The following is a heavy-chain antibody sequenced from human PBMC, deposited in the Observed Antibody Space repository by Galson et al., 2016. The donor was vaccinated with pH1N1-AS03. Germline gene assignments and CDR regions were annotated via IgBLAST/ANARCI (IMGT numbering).Heavy chain of an antibody. D-gene: IGHD1-7*01. CDR1: GGTFSSNA. J-gene: IGHJ6*03. CDR2: IIPMFGTA. V-gene: IGHV1-69*13. CDR3: ARDVISQNWNYREVYYFYFIDV. Sequence: SVKVSCKASGGTFSSNAINWVRQAPGQGLEWMGGIIPMFGTANYAQNFQGRVTITADESTGTVYMELSSLTSEDTAVYFCARDVISQNWNYREVYYFYFIDVCGKGTMVTVSS.